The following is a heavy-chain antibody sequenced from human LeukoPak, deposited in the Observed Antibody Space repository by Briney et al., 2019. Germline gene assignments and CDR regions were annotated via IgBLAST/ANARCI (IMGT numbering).Heavy chain of an antibody. J-gene: IGHJ3*02. CDR3: ARLGMGITVVTNDAFDI. V-gene: IGHV4-39*01. CDR2: IYYSGST. CDR1: GGSISSSSYY. Sequence: SETLSLTCTVSGGSISSSSYYWGWIRQPPGKGLEWIGSIYYSGSTYYNPSLKSRVTISVDTSKNQFSLRLSSVTAADTAVYYCARLGMGITVVTNDAFDIWGQGTMVTVSS. D-gene: IGHD6-19*01.